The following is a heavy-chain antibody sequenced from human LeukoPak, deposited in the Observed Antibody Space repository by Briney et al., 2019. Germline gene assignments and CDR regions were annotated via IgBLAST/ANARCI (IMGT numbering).Heavy chain of an antibody. CDR2: TVGGGSPNT. V-gene: IGHV3-23*01. CDR1: GFYFANYA. CDR3: AKQDTAMVTLYYFDY. Sequence: GGSLRLSCAASGFYFANYAMSWVRQAPGKGLEWVSATVGGGSPNTYHADSVKGRFTISRDNSKNTLYLQMNSLRAEDTAVYYCAKQDTAMVTLYYFDYWGQGTLVTVSS. D-gene: IGHD5-18*01. J-gene: IGHJ4*02.